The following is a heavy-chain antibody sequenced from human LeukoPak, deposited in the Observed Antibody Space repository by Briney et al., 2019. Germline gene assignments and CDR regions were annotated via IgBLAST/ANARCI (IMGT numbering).Heavy chain of an antibody. V-gene: IGHV3-53*01. Sequence: GGSLRLSCAASGFTVSSNYMSWVRHAPGKGLEWVSVIYSGGSTYYADSVKGRFTISRDNSKNTLYLQMNSLRAEDTAVYYCASAPTTDYYYGMDVWGKGTTVTVSS. CDR3: ASAPTTDYYYGMDV. CDR1: GFTVSSNY. CDR2: IYSGGST. D-gene: IGHD1-26*01. J-gene: IGHJ6*04.